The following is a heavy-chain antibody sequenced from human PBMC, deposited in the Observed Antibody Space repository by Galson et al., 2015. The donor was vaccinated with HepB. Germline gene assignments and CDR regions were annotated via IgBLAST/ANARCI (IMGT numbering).Heavy chain of an antibody. V-gene: IGHV3-21*06. D-gene: IGHD2-21*02. CDR2: ISNSSSYI. Sequence: SLRLSCAASGFTFSSYSMNWVRQAPGKGLEWVSFISNSSSYIYYADSVKGRFSISRDNAKNSQYLQMNSLRAEDTAVYYCARDRGGVYPDCPFDLWGGGPLDTVSS. CDR1: GFTFSSYS. CDR3: ARDRGGVYPDCPFDL. J-gene: IGHJ2*01.